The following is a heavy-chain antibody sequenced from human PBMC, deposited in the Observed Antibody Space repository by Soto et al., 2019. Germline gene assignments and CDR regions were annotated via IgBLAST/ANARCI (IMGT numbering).Heavy chain of an antibody. CDR3: ARMGRGEPADY. J-gene: IGHJ4*02. V-gene: IGHV4-59*01. Sequence: PSETLSLTCTVSGGSISSYYWSWIRQPPGKGLEWIGYIYYSGSTNYNPSLKSRVTISVDTSKNQFSLKLSSVTAADTAVYYCARMGRGEPADYWGQGTLVTVSS. CDR2: IYYSGST. CDR1: GGSISSYY. D-gene: IGHD3-10*01.